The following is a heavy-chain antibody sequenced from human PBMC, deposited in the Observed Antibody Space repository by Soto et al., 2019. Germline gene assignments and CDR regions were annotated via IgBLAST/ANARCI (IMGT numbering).Heavy chain of an antibody. J-gene: IGHJ4*02. Sequence: GGSLRLSCAASGFTFTRYSMNWVRQAPGKGLEWVSSISSTTNYIYYGDSMKGRFTISRDNAKNPLYLEMNSLRAEDTAVYYCARESEDLTSNFDYWGQGXLVTVYS. CDR2: ISSTTNYI. CDR3: ARESEDLTSNFDY. CDR1: GFTFTRYS. V-gene: IGHV3-21*06.